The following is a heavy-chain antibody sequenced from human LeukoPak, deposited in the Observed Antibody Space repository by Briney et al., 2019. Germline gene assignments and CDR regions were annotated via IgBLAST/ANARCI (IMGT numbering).Heavy chain of an antibody. J-gene: IGHJ4*02. D-gene: IGHD5-18*01. CDR3: ARGLDTAMVFDY. CDR1: GFTFSSYG. CDR2: IWYDGSSK. V-gene: IGHV3-33*01. Sequence: GGSLRLSCAASGFTFSSYGMHWVRQAPGKGLEWVAVIWYDGSSKYYADSVKGRFTISRDNSKNTLYLQMNSLRAEDTAVYYCARGLDTAMVFDYWGQGTLVTVSS.